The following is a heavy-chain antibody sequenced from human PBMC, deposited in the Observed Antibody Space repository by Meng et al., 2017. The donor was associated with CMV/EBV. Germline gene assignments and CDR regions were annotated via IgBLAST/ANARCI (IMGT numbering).Heavy chain of an antibody. J-gene: IGHJ4*02. V-gene: IGHV1-69*01. Sequence: LVQAGTEVKKPSSSVKVSCKASGVTVSRYASSWVRQAPGQCLEWMGGIIPIFGTSNYAQKFQGRVTITADESTSTAYMELSSLRSEDTAVYYCARGSGAGTTWSYFDYWGQGTLVTVSS. D-gene: IGHD1-7*01. CDR1: GVTVSRYA. CDR3: ARGSGAGTTWSYFDY. CDR2: IIPIFGTS.